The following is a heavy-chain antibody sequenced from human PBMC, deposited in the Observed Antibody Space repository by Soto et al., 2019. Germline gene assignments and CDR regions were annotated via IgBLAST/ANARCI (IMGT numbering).Heavy chain of an antibody. D-gene: IGHD3-3*01. CDR3: AKGPYLEWSPVAH. J-gene: IGHJ4*02. CDR2: ISYDGSNK. V-gene: IGHV3-30*18. Sequence: GGSLRLSCAASGFTFSSYGMHWVRQAPGKGLEWVAVISYDGSNKYYADSVKGRFTISRDNSKNTLYLQMNRLRAEDTAVYYCAKGPYLEWSPVAHWGQGTLVTVSS. CDR1: GFTFSSYG.